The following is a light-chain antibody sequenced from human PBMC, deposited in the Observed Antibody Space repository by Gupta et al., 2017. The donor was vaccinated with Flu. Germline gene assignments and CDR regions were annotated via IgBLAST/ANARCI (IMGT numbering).Light chain of an antibody. Sequence: CRSSQSLLQSNGYNYLDWYLQKPGQSPQLLLYLAATRAYGVPDRCSGSGAGTDVTLKISRVEAEDVGVYYCRQALQIPPFTFGQGTKLEIK. V-gene: IGKV2-28*01. CDR2: LAA. CDR3: RQALQIPPFT. CDR1: QSLLQSNGYNY. J-gene: IGKJ2*01.